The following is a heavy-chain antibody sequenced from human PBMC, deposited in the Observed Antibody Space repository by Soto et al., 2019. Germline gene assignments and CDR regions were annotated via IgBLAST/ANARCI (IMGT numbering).Heavy chain of an antibody. CDR3: ARLRYSSGYYFDY. Sequence: PVKVSFKASGSTLSSYAIIWVRQAPGQGLEWMGGIIPIFGTANYAQKFQGRVTITADKSTSTAYMELSSLRSEDTAVYYCARLRYSSGYYFDYWGQGTLVTVSS. CDR2: IIPIFGTA. CDR1: GSTLSSYA. V-gene: IGHV1-69*06. D-gene: IGHD6-19*01. J-gene: IGHJ4*02.